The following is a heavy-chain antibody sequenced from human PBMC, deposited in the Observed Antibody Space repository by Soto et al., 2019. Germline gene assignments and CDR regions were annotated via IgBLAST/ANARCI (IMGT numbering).Heavy chain of an antibody. CDR3: ARTYYYDSSGYYDY. Sequence: SETLSLTCTVPGGSIGSFYWSWIRQPPGKGLEWIGYIYYSGSTNYNPSLKSRVTISVDTSKNQFSLKLSSVTAADTAVYYCARTYYYDSSGYYDYWGQGTLVTVS. D-gene: IGHD3-22*01. V-gene: IGHV4-59*08. J-gene: IGHJ4*02. CDR1: GGSIGSFY. CDR2: IYYSGST.